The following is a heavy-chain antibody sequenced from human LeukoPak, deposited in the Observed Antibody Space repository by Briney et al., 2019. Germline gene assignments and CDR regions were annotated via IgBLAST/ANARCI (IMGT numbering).Heavy chain of an antibody. J-gene: IGHJ5*02. CDR1: GFTFSSYE. Sequence: GGSLRLSCAASGFTFSSYEMNWVRQAPGKGLEWVSYISSTGTTIYYADSVKGRFTISRDNAKNSLYLQMNRLRAEDTAAYYCARGKEYSSSWFGFVRSNWFDPWGQGTLVTVSS. V-gene: IGHV3-48*03. CDR3: ARGKEYSSSWFGFVRSNWFDP. D-gene: IGHD6-13*01. CDR2: ISSTGTTI.